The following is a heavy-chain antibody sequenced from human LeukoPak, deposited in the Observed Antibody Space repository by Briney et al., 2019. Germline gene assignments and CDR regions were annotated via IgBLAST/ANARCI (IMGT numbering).Heavy chain of an antibody. CDR3: ARKKRVDTDSIMVYYYYAMDV. J-gene: IGHJ6*02. V-gene: IGHV3-33*08. D-gene: IGHD5-18*01. CDR1: GFTFSSYW. CDR2: IWYDGSNK. Sequence: GGSLRLSCAASGFTFSSYWMNWARQAPGKGLEWVAVIWYDGSNKYYADSVKGRFTISRDNSKKTLYLQMNNLRAEDTAVYYCARKKRVDTDSIMVYYYYAMDVWGQGTTVTVSS.